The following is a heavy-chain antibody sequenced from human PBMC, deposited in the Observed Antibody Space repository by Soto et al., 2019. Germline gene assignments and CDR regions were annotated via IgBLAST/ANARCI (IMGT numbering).Heavy chain of an antibody. CDR1: GFTFSSYA. CDR3: ARDLGSGWYRYFDY. D-gene: IGHD6-19*01. V-gene: IGHV3-30-3*01. J-gene: IGHJ4*02. Sequence: GGSLRLSCAASGFTFSSYAMHWVRQAPGKGLEWVAVISYDGSNKYYADSVKGRFTISRDNSKNTLYLQMNSLRAEDTAVYYCARDLGSGWYRYFDYWGQGTLVTVSS. CDR2: ISYDGSNK.